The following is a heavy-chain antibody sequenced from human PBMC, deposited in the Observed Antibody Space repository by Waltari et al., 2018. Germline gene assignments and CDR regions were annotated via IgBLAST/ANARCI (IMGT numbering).Heavy chain of an antibody. CDR1: GGSISSYY. CDR2: IYYSGST. J-gene: IGHJ3*02. V-gene: IGHV4-59*12. D-gene: IGHD6-6*01. CDR3: ARDFRGRIIAARLGAFDI. Sequence: QVQLQESGPGLVKPSETLSLTCTVSGGSISSYYWSWIRQPPGKGLEWIGYIYYSGSTNYNPSLKSRVTISVDTSKNQFSLKLSSVTAADTAVYYCARDFRGRIIAARLGAFDIWGQGTMVTVSS.